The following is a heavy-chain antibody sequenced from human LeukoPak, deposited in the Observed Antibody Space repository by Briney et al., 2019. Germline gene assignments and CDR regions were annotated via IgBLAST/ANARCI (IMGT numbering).Heavy chain of an antibody. CDR3: AGLLTGYSTFDY. Sequence: SETLSLTCTVSGGSISSYYWSWLRQPPGKGLEWIGYIYYSGSTNYNPSLKSRVTISVDTSKNQFSLKLSSVTAADTAVYYCAGLLTGYSTFDYWGQGTLVTVSS. D-gene: IGHD3-9*01. J-gene: IGHJ4*02. CDR1: GGSISSYY. V-gene: IGHV4-59*01. CDR2: IYYSGST.